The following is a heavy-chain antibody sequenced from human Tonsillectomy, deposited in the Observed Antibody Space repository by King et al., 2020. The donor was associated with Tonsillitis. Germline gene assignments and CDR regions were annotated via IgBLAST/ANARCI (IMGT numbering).Heavy chain of an antibody. CDR2: ISAYNGNR. CDR3: ARDLSVIVLVSAAAIVSFDI. V-gene: IGHV1-18*04. D-gene: IGHD2-2*01. J-gene: IGHJ3*02. Sequence: QLVQSGAEVKKPGASVKVSCKASGYTFTSYGISGVRQAPGQGLEWMGWISAYNGNRNYAQKLQGRVTMTTDTSTSTAYMELRSLRSDDTAVYYCARDLSVIVLVSAAAIVSFDIWSQGTMVTVSS. CDR1: GYTFTSYG.